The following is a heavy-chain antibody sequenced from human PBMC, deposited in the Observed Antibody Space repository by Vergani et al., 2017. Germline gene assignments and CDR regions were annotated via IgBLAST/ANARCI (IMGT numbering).Heavy chain of an antibody. V-gene: IGHV3-23*01. Sequence: EVQLLESGGGLVQPGGSLRLSCAASGFTFSSYAMSWVRQAQGKGLEWVSAISGSGGSTYYADSVKGRFTISRDNSKNTLYLQMNSLRAEDTAVYYCAKGSQNYYDSSGYYYPFDYWGQGTLVTVSS. D-gene: IGHD3-22*01. CDR2: ISGSGGST. CDR1: GFTFSSYA. J-gene: IGHJ4*02. CDR3: AKGSQNYYDSSGYYYPFDY.